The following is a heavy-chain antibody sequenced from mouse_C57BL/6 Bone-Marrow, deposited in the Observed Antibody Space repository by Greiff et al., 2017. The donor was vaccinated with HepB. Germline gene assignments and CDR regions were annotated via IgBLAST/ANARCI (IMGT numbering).Heavy chain of an antibody. Sequence: EVQGVESGGGLVKPGGFLKLSCAASGFTFSSYTMSWVRQTPEKRLEWVATISGGGGNTYYPDSVKGRFTISRDNAKNTLYLQMSSLRSEDTALYYCARRRIPAWFAYWGQGTLVTVSA. V-gene: IGHV5-9*01. CDR2: ISGGGGNT. CDR1: GFTFSSYT. J-gene: IGHJ3*01. CDR3: ARRRIPAWFAY.